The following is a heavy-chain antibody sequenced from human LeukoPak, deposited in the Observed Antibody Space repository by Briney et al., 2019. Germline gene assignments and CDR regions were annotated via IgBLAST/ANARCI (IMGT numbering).Heavy chain of an antibody. D-gene: IGHD2-15*01. J-gene: IGHJ3*02. CDR2: GST. Sequence: TSETLSLTRTVSGVSISSHCWSWIRQPPRKGLEWIGGSTNHNPSLKSRVTISVDTSKNQFSLKLSSVAAADTAVYYCARGVDCSDFAFDIWGQGTMVTVSP. V-gene: IGHV4-59*11. CDR3: ARGVDCSDFAFDI. CDR1: GVSISSHC.